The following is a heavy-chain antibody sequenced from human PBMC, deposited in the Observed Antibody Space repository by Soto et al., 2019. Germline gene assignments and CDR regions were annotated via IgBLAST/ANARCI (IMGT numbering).Heavy chain of an antibody. J-gene: IGHJ4*02. CDR3: ARFRTGSGWTRDSPRYFDY. Sequence: QVQLVQSGAEVKQPGASVKVSCKASGYTFTSYDINWVRQATGQGLEWMGWMNPNSGNTGYAQKFQGRVTMTRKTSIRTAYMELSSLRSEDTAVYYCARFRTGSGWTRDSPRYFDYWGQGTLVTVSS. CDR1: GYTFTSYD. V-gene: IGHV1-8*01. D-gene: IGHD6-19*01. CDR2: MNPNSGNT.